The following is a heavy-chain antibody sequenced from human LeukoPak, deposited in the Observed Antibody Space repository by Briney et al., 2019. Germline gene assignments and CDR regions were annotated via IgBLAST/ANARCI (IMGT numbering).Heavy chain of an antibody. CDR1: GFTFSIYG. CDR3: ARAAVGGFLESYEGYMDV. Sequence: GGSLRLSCAASGFTFSIYGMHWVRQAPGKGLEWVAAIWYDGSNKYYADSVKGRFTISRDHSKNTPYLQMNSLRAEDTAVYYCARAAVGGFLESYEGYMDVWGEGTTVTVSS. J-gene: IGHJ6*03. V-gene: IGHV3-33*01. D-gene: IGHD3-3*01. CDR2: IWYDGSNK.